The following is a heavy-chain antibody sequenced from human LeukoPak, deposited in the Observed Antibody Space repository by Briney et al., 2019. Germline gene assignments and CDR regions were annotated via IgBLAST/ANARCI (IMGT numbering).Heavy chain of an antibody. D-gene: IGHD1-14*01. CDR3: AKAKPQGSDRDFDY. V-gene: IGHV1-2*06. Sequence: ASVKVSCKTSGYTFTGYYMHWVRQAPGQGLEWMGRINPNSGDTNYAQKFQDRVTMTGDTSITTAYMELNSLRSDDTAVYYCAKAKPQGSDRDFDYWGQGTLVTVSS. J-gene: IGHJ4*02. CDR1: GYTFTGYY. CDR2: INPNSGDT.